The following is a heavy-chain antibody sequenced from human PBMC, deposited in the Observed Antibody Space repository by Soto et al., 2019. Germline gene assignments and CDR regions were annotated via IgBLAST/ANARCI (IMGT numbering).Heavy chain of an antibody. D-gene: IGHD3-10*01. CDR3: TRPGADI. Sequence: EVQLVESGGGLVQPGGSLKLSCAASGFTFSGSAMHWVGQASGKGLEWGGRIRSKANSYATAYAASVKGRFTISRDDSKNTAYLQMNSLQPEDTAVYYCTRPGADIWGQGTMVTVSS. CDR2: IRSKANSYAT. CDR1: GFTFSGSA. J-gene: IGHJ3*02. V-gene: IGHV3-73*01.